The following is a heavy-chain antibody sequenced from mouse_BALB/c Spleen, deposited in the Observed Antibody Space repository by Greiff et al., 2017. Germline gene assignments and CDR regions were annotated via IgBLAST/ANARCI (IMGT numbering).Heavy chain of an antibody. Sequence: EVHLVESGGGLVKPGGSLKLSCAASGFTFSSYAMSWVRQTPEKRLEWVASISSGGSTYYPDSVKGRFTISRDNARNILYLQMSSLRSEDTAMYYCAREEGLRYYFDYWGQGTTLTVSS. CDR1: GFTFSSYA. J-gene: IGHJ2*01. D-gene: IGHD2-2*01. CDR2: ISSGGST. V-gene: IGHV5-6-5*01. CDR3: AREEGLRYYFDY.